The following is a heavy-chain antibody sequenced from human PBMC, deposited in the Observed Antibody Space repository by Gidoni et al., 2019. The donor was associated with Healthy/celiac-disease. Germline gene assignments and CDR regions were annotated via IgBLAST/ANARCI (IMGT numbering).Heavy chain of an antibody. CDR1: GCSASNFY. CDR2: IYYSGSN. CDR3: ARLACSTSGDRSKYYFDY. D-gene: IGHD2-2*01. J-gene: IGHJ4*02. V-gene: IGHV4-59*08. Sequence: QVQLQESGPRLGKPSGNLALTCTVSGCSASNFYWSWIRQPPGKGLEWIGYIYYSGSNNYNPTLKSRGNITVETSKNQFALKLSSGTAADKAVYYCARLACSTSGDRSKYYFDYWGQGTLVTVSS.